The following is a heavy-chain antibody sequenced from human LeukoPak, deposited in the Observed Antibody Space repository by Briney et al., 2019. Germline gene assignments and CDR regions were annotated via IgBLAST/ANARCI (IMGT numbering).Heavy chain of an antibody. CDR3: AKDSSPTYYDILTGMDY. V-gene: IGHV3-33*06. D-gene: IGHD3-9*01. CDR2: IWYDGSNK. J-gene: IGHJ4*02. CDR1: GFTFSSYG. Sequence: PGGSLRLSCAASGFTFSSYGMHWVRQAPGKGLEWVAVIWYDGSNKYYADSVKGRFTISRDNSKNTLYLQMNSLRAEDTAVYYCAKDSSPTYYDILTGMDYWGQGTLVTVSS.